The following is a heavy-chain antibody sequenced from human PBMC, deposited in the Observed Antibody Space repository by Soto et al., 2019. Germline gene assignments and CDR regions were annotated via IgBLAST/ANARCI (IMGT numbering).Heavy chain of an antibody. CDR1: GFTFSSSS. CDR2: IVVGSGNT. CDR3: AADSLLRYYDFWSGYPPPMDV. D-gene: IGHD3-3*01. V-gene: IGHV1-58*01. Sequence: GASVKVSCKASGFTFSSSSVQWVRQARGQRLEGIRWIVVGSGNTNYAQKFQERVTITRDMSTSTAYMELSSLRSEDTAVYYCAADSLLRYYDFWSGYPPPMDVWGQGTTVTVSS. J-gene: IGHJ6*02.